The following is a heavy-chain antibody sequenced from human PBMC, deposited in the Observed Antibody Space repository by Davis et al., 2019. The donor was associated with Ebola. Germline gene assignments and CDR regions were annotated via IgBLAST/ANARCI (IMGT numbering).Heavy chain of an antibody. D-gene: IGHD5-12*01. CDR2: IIPIFGTA. V-gene: IGHV1-69*05. CDR3: ARRLGYGEPFYFDY. CDR1: GGTFSSYA. J-gene: IGHJ4*02. Sequence: SVKVSCKASGGTFSSYAISWVRQAPGQGLEWMGGIIPIFGTANYAQKLQGRVTMTTDTSTSTAYMELRSLRSEDTAVYYCARRLGYGEPFYFDYWGQGTLVTVSS.